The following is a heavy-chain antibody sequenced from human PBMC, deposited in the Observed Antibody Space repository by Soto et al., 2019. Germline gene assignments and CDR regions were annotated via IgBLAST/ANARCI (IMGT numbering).Heavy chain of an antibody. D-gene: IGHD3-9*01. CDR1: GFTFSSYG. CDR2: IWYDGSNK. Sequence: GRSLRLSCAASGFTFSSYGMHWVRQAPGKGLEWVAVIWYDGSNKYYADSVKGRFTISRDNSKNTLYLQMNSLRAEDTAVYYCARGGTYYDILTGPTWARYGMDVWGQGNTVTVSS. V-gene: IGHV3-33*01. J-gene: IGHJ6*02. CDR3: ARGGTYYDILTGPTWARYGMDV.